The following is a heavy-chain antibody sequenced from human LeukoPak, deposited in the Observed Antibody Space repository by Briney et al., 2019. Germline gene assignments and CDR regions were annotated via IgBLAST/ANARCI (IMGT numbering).Heavy chain of an antibody. J-gene: IGHJ5*02. CDR3: ARRKGYFGGSGDNYYLYR. V-gene: IGHV3-7*01. Sequence: GGSVTLSCTASDFSFSNYWMTWVRQAPGKGLEWVANIKFNGSQTYYVDPVKGRFTVSRDNAKDSLYLLMNNLRADDTAVYYCARRKGYFGGSGDNYYLYRWGQGTLVSVSS. CDR1: DFSFSNYW. CDR2: IKFNGSQT. D-gene: IGHD1-26*01.